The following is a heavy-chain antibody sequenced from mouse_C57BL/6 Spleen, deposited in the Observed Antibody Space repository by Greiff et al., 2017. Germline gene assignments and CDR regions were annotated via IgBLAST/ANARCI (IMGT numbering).Heavy chain of an antibody. J-gene: IGHJ3*01. CDR1: GFTFSNYW. CDR3: TGAGNFAWFAY. D-gene: IGHD4-1*01. CDR2: IRLKSDNYAT. Sequence: EVKLMESGGGLVQPGGSMKLSCVASGFTFSNYWMNWVRQSPEKGLEWVAQIRLKSDNYATHYAESVKGRFTISRDDSKSSVYLQMNNLRAEDTGIYYCTGAGNFAWFAYWGQGTLVTVSA. V-gene: IGHV6-3*01.